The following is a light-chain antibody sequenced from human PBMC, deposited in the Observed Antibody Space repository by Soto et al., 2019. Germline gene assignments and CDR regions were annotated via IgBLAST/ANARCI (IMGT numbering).Light chain of an antibody. Sequence: EIVMTQSPATLSVSPGERATISCRASQSVSSKLAWYQQKPGQAPRLLIYGASTRATGIPARFSGSGSGTEFTLTISSLQSEDFAVYYCQQYNNGLTFGGGTKVDIK. CDR1: QSVSSK. CDR2: GAS. J-gene: IGKJ4*01. V-gene: IGKV3-15*01. CDR3: QQYNNGLT.